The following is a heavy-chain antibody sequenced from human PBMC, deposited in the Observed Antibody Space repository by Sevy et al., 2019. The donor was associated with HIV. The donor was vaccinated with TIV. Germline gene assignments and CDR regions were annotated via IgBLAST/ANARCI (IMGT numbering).Heavy chain of an antibody. Sequence: GESLKISCTASGFISSPYWMHWVRQAPGKGLEWVSYINSASTTIHYAASVRGRFTISRDNAKNSLYLQMNSLRDEDTAVYYCARDGGDSSGYYRFDNWGQGTLVTVSS. V-gene: IGHV3-48*02. D-gene: IGHD3-22*01. J-gene: IGHJ4*02. CDR3: ARDGGDSSGYYRFDN. CDR1: GFISSPYW. CDR2: INSASTTI.